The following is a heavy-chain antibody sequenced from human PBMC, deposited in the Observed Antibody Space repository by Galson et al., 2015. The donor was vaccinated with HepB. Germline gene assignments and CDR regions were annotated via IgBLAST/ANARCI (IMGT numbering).Heavy chain of an antibody. J-gene: IGHJ3*02. D-gene: IGHD6-19*01. CDR2: ISGSSSYI. CDR1: GFTFSTYS. Sequence: SLRLSCAASGFTFSTYSMNWVRQAPGKGLEWVSSISGSSSYIYFADSVKGRFTISRDNAKNSLYLQMNSLRAEDTAVYYCARDQASSGWTLKKGSDAFDIWGQGTMVTVSS. CDR3: ARDQASSGWTLKKGSDAFDI. V-gene: IGHV3-21*01.